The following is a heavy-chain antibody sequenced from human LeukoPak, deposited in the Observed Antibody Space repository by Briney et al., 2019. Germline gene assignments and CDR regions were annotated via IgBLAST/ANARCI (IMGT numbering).Heavy chain of an antibody. V-gene: IGHV3-23*01. D-gene: IGHD3-22*01. CDR3: AKGSITMIVVVITTPDY. J-gene: IGHJ4*02. Sequence: PGGSLRLSCAASGFTFSSYAMSWVRQAPGKGLEWVSAISGSGGSTYYADSVKGRFTISRDNSKNTLYLQMNSLRAEDTAVYYCAKGSITMIVVVITTPDYWGQGTLVTVSS. CDR1: GFTFSSYA. CDR2: ISGSGGST.